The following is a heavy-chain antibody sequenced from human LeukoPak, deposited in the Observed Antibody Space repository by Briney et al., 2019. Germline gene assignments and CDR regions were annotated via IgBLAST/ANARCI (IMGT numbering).Heavy chain of an antibody. V-gene: IGHV4-61*01. CDR2: IYYSGST. CDR3: ARVPGIAAAGEL. D-gene: IGHD6-13*01. Sequence: SETLSLTCTVSGGSFSSGSYYWSWIRQPPGKGLEWIGYIYYSGSTNYNPSLKSRVTISVDTSKNQFSLKLSSVTAADTAVYYCARVPGIAAAGELWGQGTLVTVSS. J-gene: IGHJ4*02. CDR1: GGSFSSGSYY.